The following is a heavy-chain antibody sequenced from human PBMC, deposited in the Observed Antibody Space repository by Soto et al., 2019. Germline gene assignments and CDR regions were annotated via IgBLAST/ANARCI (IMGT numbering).Heavy chain of an antibody. J-gene: IGHJ4*02. CDR2: IYYSGST. V-gene: IGHV4-39*01. Sequence: SETLSLTCTVSGGSISSSSYYWGWIRQPPGKGLEWIGSIYYSGSTYYNPSLKSRVTISVDTSKNQFSLKLSSVTAADTAVYYCARHECSSTSCSLFAYWGQGTLVTVSS. CDR1: GGSISSSSYY. CDR3: ARHECSSTSCSLFAY. D-gene: IGHD2-2*01.